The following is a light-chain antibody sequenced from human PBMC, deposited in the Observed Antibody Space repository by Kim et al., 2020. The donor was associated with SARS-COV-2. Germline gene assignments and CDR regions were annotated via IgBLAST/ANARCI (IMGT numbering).Light chain of an antibody. CDR3: SSYTSSSNTGD. CDR2: DVS. V-gene: IGLV2-14*03. Sequence: QSALTQPASVSGSPGQSITISCTGTSSDVGGYNYVSWYQQHPGKAPKLMIYDVSNRPSGVSNRFSGSKSGNMASLTISGLQAEDEADYYCSSYTSSSNTGDFGTGTQATV. CDR1: SSDVGGYNY. J-gene: IGLJ1*01.